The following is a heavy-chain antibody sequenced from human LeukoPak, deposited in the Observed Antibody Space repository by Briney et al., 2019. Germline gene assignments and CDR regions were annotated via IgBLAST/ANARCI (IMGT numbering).Heavy chain of an antibody. D-gene: IGHD3-10*01. CDR2: IYDSGNT. CDR1: GPFIKTYY. CDR3: ATRRGFELFFDL. J-gene: IGHJ4*02. Sequence: SETLSLTCTVSGPFIKTYYWSWIRQVPGKGLEWIGHIYDSGNTNYNPSLKSRVTILADPSKSQFSLKLNSVTAADTAVYFCATRRGFELFFDLWGQGTRVTVSS. V-gene: IGHV4-59*01.